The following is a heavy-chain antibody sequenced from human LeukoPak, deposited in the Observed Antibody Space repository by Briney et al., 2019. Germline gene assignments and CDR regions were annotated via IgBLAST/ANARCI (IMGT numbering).Heavy chain of an antibody. CDR1: GFTFSSYA. J-gene: IGHJ4*02. V-gene: IGHV3-23*01. D-gene: IGHD3-9*01. CDR2: ISGSGGST. CDR3: AKADILTGYPSFDY. Sequence: GGSLRLSCAASGFTFSSYAMSWVRQAPGRGLEGASAISGSGGSTYYADSVKGRFTISRDNSKNTLYLQMNSLRAEDTAVYYCAKADILTGYPSFDYWGQGTLVTVSS.